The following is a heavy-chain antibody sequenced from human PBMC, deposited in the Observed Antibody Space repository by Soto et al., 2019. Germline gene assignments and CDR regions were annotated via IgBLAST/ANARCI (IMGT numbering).Heavy chain of an antibody. CDR1: GFTFRSFG. CDR2: ISDRGEST. J-gene: IGHJ4*02. CDR3: ARSLIIVAGSWDF. Sequence: EVNLLESGGDLIQPGGSLRLSCAASGFTFRSFGMSWVRQAPGRGLEWFSSISDRGESTYYADSVKGRFTISRDNSRNTLYLQMNSLRAEDTALYYCARSLIIVAGSWDFWGQGTLVAVSS. V-gene: IGHV3-23*01. D-gene: IGHD6-19*01.